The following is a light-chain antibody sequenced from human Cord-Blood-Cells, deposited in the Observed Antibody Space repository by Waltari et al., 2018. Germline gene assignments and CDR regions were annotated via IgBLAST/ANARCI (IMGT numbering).Light chain of an antibody. CDR2: DVS. V-gene: IGLV2-14*01. J-gene: IGLJ2*01. CDR1: SSDVGGYNY. CDR3: SSYTSSRPVV. Sequence: QSALTQPASVSGSPGQSITISCTGTSSDVGGYNYVSWYQQHPGKAPKLMIFDVSNRPSGVSKRFTGSKSGNTASLTISGLQAEDEAEYYCSSYTSSRPVVFGGGTKLTVL.